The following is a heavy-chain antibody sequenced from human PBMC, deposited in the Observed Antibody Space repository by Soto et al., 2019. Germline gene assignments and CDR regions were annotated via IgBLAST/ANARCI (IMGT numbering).Heavy chain of an antibody. Sequence: QLLGSGGGLVQPGGSLRLSCEASGFTFNIYAMTWVRQAPGKGLEWVSNIGSTGTTTYYADSVKGRFAISRDNSKSTLYLQMNSLRAEDTAVYYCATVARYVDFDVWGQGTMVTVSS. CDR3: ATVARYVDFDV. CDR1: GFTFNIYA. CDR2: IGSTGTTT. J-gene: IGHJ3*01. V-gene: IGHV3-23*01. D-gene: IGHD3-9*01.